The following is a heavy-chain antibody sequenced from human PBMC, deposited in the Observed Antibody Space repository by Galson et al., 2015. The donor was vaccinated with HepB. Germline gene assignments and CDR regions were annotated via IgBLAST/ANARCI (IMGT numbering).Heavy chain of an antibody. CDR2: ISYDGNNK. CDR1: GFTFSSYT. V-gene: IGHV3-30*04. Sequence: SLRLSCAASGFTFSSYTMHWVRRAPGKGLEWVAAISYDGNNKYYADSVKGRFTISRDNSKNTLYLQVNIVRAEDTAVYYCARKCGWYVRPIDYWGQGTLVTVSS. CDR3: ARKCGWYVRPIDY. J-gene: IGHJ4*02. D-gene: IGHD6-19*01.